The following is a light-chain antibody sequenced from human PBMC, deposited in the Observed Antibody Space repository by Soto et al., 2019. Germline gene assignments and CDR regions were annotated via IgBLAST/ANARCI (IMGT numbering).Light chain of an antibody. CDR3: QKYDSAPFT. Sequence: DIQMTQSLSSLSASVGDRVTITCRASQDIKKYLAWYQQKPGKVPVLLIYGSSTLQSGLPSRFSGRGSGTEFTLTISSLQPEDVATYYCQKYDSAPFTFGPGTKVDFK. CDR2: GSS. V-gene: IGKV1-27*01. J-gene: IGKJ3*01. CDR1: QDIKKY.